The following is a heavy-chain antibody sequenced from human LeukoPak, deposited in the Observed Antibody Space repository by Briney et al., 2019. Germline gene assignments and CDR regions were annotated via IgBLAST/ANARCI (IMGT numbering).Heavy chain of an antibody. CDR3: ARWLQLRGYYYMDV. CDR1: GFTFGDYA. V-gene: IGHV3-9*01. D-gene: IGHD5-24*01. CDR2: INWDDGGI. J-gene: IGHJ6*03. Sequence: GGSLRLSCAASGFTFGDYAMHWVRQAPGKGLEWVSGINWDDGGIVYAQSVRGRFTISRDNAKNSLYLQMNSLRAEDTALYHCARWLQLRGYYYMDVWGKGTTVTVSS.